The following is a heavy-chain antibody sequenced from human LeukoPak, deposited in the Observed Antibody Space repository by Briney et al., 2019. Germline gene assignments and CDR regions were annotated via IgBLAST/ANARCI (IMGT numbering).Heavy chain of an antibody. CDR1: GGSISSSSYY. J-gene: IGHJ4*02. D-gene: IGHD3-10*01. Sequence: SETLSLTCTVSGGSISSSSYYWGWIRQPPGKGLEWIGSIYYSGSTYYNPSLKSRVTISVDTSKNQFSLKLSSVTAADTAVYYCASANPPWFGEFTRYWGQGALVTVSS. V-gene: IGHV4-39*01. CDR3: ASANPPWFGEFTRY. CDR2: IYYSGST.